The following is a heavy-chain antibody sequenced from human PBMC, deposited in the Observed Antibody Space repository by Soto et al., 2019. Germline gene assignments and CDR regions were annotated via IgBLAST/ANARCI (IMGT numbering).Heavy chain of an antibody. D-gene: IGHD3-22*01. V-gene: IGHV3-21*01. CDR2: ISGDSGDI. CDR3: ARSRYYYASSGYSYNFDS. CDR1: GFTFSNYI. J-gene: IGHJ4*02. Sequence: EVQLVESGGGLVKPGGSLRLSCAASGFTFSNYIMNWVRQAPGKGLEWVSSISGDSGDIYYADSVKGRFTISRDNAKNSLHLLMNSLRVEDTAVFYFARSRYYYASSGYSYNFDSWGQGTLVTVSS.